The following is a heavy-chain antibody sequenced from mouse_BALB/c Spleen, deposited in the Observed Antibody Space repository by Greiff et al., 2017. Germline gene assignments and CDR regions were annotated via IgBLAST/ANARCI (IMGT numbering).Heavy chain of an antibody. J-gene: IGHJ4*01. Sequence: EVHLVESGGGLVKPGGSLKLSCAASGFTFSSYAMSWVRQTPEKRLEWVASISSGGSTYYPDSVKGRFTISRDNARNILYLQMSSLRSEDTAMYYCARFYGYYAMDYWGQGTSVTVSS. CDR1: GFTFSSYA. CDR2: ISSGGST. CDR3: ARFYGYYAMDY. D-gene: IGHD1-2*01. V-gene: IGHV5-6-5*01.